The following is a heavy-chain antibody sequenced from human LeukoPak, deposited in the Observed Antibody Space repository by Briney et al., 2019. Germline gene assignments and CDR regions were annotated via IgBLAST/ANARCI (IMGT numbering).Heavy chain of an antibody. D-gene: IGHD4-17*01. J-gene: IGHJ4*02. CDR3: ATLIQHDYGDYGQDLNTYFDY. Sequence: GASVKVSCKASGYTFTSYDINWVRQATGQGLEWMGWMNPNSGNTGYAQKFQGRVTITTDESTSTAYMELSSLRSEDTAVYYCATLIQHDYGDYGQDLNTYFDYWGQGTLVTVSS. CDR2: MNPNSGNT. V-gene: IGHV1-8*01. CDR1: GYTFTSYD.